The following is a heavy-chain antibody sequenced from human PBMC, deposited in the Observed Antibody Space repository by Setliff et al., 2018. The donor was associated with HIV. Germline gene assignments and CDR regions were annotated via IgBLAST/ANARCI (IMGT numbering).Heavy chain of an antibody. CDR1: GYTFNTYD. CDR3: ARNQRYSSGWKRGPVRFDP. CDR2: MNPNSANT. V-gene: IGHV1-8*02. J-gene: IGHJ5*02. Sequence: ASVKVSCKASGYTFNTYDINWVRQATGQGLEWMGWMNPNSANTGYAEKFQGRLTMTRNTSISTAYMELSSLRSEDTAVYYCARNQRYSSGWKRGPVRFDPWGQGTLVTVSS. D-gene: IGHD6-19*01.